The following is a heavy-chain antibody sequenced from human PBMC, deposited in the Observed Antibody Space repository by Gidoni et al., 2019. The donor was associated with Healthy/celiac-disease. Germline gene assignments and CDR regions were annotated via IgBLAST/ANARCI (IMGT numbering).Heavy chain of an antibody. CDR2: IVVGSGNK. CDR1: GFTFTSSA. J-gene: IGHJ4*02. D-gene: IGHD6-6*01. CDR3: AAIYSSSRGSPSFDY. Sequence: QVHLVQSGPEVKAPGTSVRVSCQASGFTFTSSAVQWVRQARGQRCEWIGWIVVGSGNKNYEQKCQERVTITRDMSTSTAYMEMSSLRSEDTAVYYCAAIYSSSRGSPSFDYWGQGTLVTVSS. V-gene: IGHV1-58*01.